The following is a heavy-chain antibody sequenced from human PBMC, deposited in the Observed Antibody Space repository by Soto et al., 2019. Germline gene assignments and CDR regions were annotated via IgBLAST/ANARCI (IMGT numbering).Heavy chain of an antibody. Sequence: QVQLQESGPGLVKPSQTLSLTCTVSGGSISSGDYYWSWIRQPPGKGLEWIGYIYYSGSTYYNPSIKXXVXIXXDTSKNQFSLKLSSVTAADTAVYYCARGSYSNFDYWGQGTLVTVSS. D-gene: IGHD4-4*01. CDR1: GGSISSGDYY. J-gene: IGHJ4*02. CDR3: ARGSYSNFDY. V-gene: IGHV4-30-4*01. CDR2: IYYSGST.